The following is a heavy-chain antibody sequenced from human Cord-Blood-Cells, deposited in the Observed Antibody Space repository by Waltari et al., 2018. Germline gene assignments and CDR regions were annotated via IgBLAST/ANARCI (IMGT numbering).Heavy chain of an antibody. CDR3: ASGSSGCFQSFDY. Sequence: QVQLVQSGDEVKKPGSSVKVSCKAYGGTFSSYAIRWVQQAPGQGVEWMGGYIPILCTANYAQNVLGRVTITADESTITAYMELSSLRSEDTAVYYGASGSSGCFQSFDYWGQGTLVTVSS. V-gene: IGHV1-69*01. D-gene: IGHD6-19*01. CDR2: YIPILCTA. CDR1: GGTFSSYA. J-gene: IGHJ4*02.